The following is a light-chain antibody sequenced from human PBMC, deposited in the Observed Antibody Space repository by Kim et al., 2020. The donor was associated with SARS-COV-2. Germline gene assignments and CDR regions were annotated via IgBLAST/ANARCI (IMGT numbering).Light chain of an antibody. CDR1: NSGSKS. Sequence: APGKTARITCGGNNSGSKSVLWYQQKPGQAPVLVVYDDSDRPSGIPERFSGSNSGNTATLTISRVEAGDEADYYCQVWDSSSDHVVFGGGTQLTVL. J-gene: IGLJ2*01. CDR3: QVWDSSSDHVV. V-gene: IGLV3-21*03. CDR2: DDS.